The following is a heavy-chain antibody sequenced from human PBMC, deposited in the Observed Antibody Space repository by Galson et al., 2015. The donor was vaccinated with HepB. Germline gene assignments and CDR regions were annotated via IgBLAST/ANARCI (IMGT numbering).Heavy chain of an antibody. CDR1: GYTFTCDY. D-gene: IGHD1-1*01. V-gene: IGHV1-46*01. J-gene: IGHJ4*02. CDR2: INPSRGSA. CDR3: ARGSDGTTELDF. Sequence: SAEVSREAPGYTFTCDYMHWLRQSPGQGLEWMGIINPSRGSASYAQKFQGRVTMTRDTSRSRVYLELSSLRSEDTAVYYCARGSDGTTELDFWGQGTLVTVSS.